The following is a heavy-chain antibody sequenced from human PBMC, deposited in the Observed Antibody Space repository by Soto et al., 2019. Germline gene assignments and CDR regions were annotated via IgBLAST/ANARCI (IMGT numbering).Heavy chain of an antibody. J-gene: IGHJ6*02. CDR3: ARVGYSSTGTTFHYHGLDV. D-gene: IGHD3-22*01. V-gene: IGHV1-46*01. CDR1: GYNFTSHY. Sequence: GPVKVSCKASGYNFTSHYMHWVRQAPGQGLESMGIIYPRGGTTIYAQKFQGRVTMTRDTSTHTFYMELSSLRSEDTAMYYCARVGYSSTGTTFHYHGLDVWGQGTTVTVSS. CDR2: IYPRGGTT.